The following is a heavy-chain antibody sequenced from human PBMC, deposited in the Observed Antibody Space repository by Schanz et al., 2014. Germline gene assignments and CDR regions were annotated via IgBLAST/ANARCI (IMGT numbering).Heavy chain of an antibody. J-gene: IGHJ5*02. CDR3: ARESVSRTRLFDP. Sequence: QVELVQSGAEVKKPGASLKVSCKASRYTFTTYYLHWVRQAPGQGLEWMGIINPGGGGASYAQRFQGRATMTTDTSTNTVYMELSSLTSEDTAVYYCARESVSRTRLFDPWGQGTLVTVSS. CDR1: RYTFTTYY. D-gene: IGHD3-3*01. CDR2: INPGGGGA. V-gene: IGHV1-46*01.